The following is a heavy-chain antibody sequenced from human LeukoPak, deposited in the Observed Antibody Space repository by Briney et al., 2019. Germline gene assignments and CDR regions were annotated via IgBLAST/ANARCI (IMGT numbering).Heavy chain of an antibody. CDR2: ISSSSSYI. J-gene: IGHJ4*02. CDR1: GFTFSSYA. D-gene: IGHD1-26*01. CDR3: ARGGYYVPNDY. V-gene: IGHV3-21*01. Sequence: GRSLRLSCAASGFTFSSYAMHWVRQAPGKGLEWVSSISSSSSYIYYADSVKGRFTISRDNAKNSLYLQMNSLRAEDTAVYYCARGGYYVPNDYWGQGTLVTVSS.